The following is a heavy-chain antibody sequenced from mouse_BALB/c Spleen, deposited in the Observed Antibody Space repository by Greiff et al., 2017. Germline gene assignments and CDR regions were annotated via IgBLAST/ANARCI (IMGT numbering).Heavy chain of an antibody. J-gene: IGHJ4*01. D-gene: IGHD2-4*01. CDR3: ARQADYGYYAMDY. Sequence: VKLVESGGGLVKPGGSLKLSCAASGFAFSSYDMSWVRQTPEKRLEWVAYISSGGGSTYYPDTVKGRFTISRDNAKNTLYLQMSSLKSEDTAMYYCARQADYGYYAMDYWGQGTSVTVSS. CDR2: ISSGGGST. CDR1: GFAFSSYD. V-gene: IGHV5-12-1*01.